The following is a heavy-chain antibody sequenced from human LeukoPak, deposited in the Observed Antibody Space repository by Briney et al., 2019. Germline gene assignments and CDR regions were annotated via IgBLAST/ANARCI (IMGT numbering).Heavy chain of an antibody. J-gene: IGHJ4*02. CDR3: ASPVKYYDTWSGYPPFDY. CDR2: IIPIFGTA. V-gene: IGHV1-69*13. Sequence: SVKVSCKASGGTFSSYAISWVRQAPGQGLEWMGGIIPIFGTANYAQKFQGRVTIIADESTSTAYMELSSLRSEDTAVYYCASPVKYYDTWSGYPPFDYWGQGTLVTVSS. CDR1: GGTFSSYA. D-gene: IGHD3-3*01.